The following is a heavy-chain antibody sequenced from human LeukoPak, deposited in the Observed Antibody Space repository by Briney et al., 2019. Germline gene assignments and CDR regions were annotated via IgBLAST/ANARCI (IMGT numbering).Heavy chain of an antibody. J-gene: IGHJ6*02. CDR2: ISAYNGNT. V-gene: IGHV1-18*04. CDR3: ARVNDFWSGYRYYYYGMDV. D-gene: IGHD3-3*01. CDR1: GYTFTGYY. Sequence: ASVKVSCKASGYTFTGYYMHWVRQAPGQGLEWMGWISAYNGNTNYAQKLQGRVTMTTDTSTSTAYMELRSLRSDDTAVYYCARVNDFWSGYRYYYYGMDVWGQGTTVTVSS.